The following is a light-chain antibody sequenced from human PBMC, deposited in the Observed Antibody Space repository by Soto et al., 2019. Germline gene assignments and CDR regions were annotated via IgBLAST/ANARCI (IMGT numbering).Light chain of an antibody. Sequence: DVQMTQSPPTLSASVGDRVTITCRASQSINNWLAWYQQKPGKAPKLLIYKTSDLESGVPSRFSGSGSGTEFSLTISSLQPDDFATYYCQQYKSFSLTFGGGTKVDI. V-gene: IGKV1-5*03. CDR2: KTS. CDR1: QSINNW. CDR3: QQYKSFSLT. J-gene: IGKJ4*01.